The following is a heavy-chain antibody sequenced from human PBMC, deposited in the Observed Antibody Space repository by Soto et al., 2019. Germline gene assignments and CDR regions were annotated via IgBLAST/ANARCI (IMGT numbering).Heavy chain of an antibody. CDR1: GFTFSSYG. D-gene: IGHD2-2*01. Sequence: GLSLRLSCAASGFTFSSYGMHWVRQAPGTVLEWVAVISYDGSNKYYADSLKVRFTISRDNSKNTLYLQMNSLRAEDTAVYYCAKDLRYCSSTSCYSNFDYWGQGTLVTVHS. CDR2: ISYDGSNK. J-gene: IGHJ4*02. CDR3: AKDLRYCSSTSCYSNFDY. V-gene: IGHV3-30*18.